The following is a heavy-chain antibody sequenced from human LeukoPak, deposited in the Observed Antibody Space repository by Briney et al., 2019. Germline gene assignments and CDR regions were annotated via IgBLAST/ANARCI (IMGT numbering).Heavy chain of an antibody. CDR2: IIPILGIA. J-gene: IGHJ6*02. CDR1: GGTFSSYA. V-gene: IGHV1-69*04. Sequence: ASVKVSCKASGGTFSSYAISWVRQAPGQGLEWMGRIIPILGIANYAQKFQGRVTITADKSTSTAYMELSSLRSEDTAVYYCARINWNIRNYVYYYYGMDVWGQGTTVTVSS. D-gene: IGHD1-1*01. CDR3: ARINWNIRNYVYYYYGMDV.